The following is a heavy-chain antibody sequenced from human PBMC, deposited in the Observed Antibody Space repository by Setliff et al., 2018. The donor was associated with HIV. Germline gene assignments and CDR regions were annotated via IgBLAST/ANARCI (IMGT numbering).Heavy chain of an antibody. CDR1: GDSIRSNFNY. CDR2: IYYSGSN. CDR3: ARHKDPPGSRWIFYYYYMDL. J-gene: IGHJ6*03. D-gene: IGHD6-13*01. V-gene: IGHV4-39*01. Sequence: SETLSLTCTVSGDSIRSNFNYWGWIRQPPGKGLEWIGIIYYSGSNYDNPSLKNRVAMSMDTSRNQFSLRLKSVTAADTGVYYCARHKDPPGSRWIFYYYYMDLWGGGTTVTVSS.